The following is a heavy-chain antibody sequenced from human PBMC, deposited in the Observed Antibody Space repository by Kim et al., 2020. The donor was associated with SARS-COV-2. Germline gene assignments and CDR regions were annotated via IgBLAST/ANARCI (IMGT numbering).Heavy chain of an antibody. CDR1: GFTFSSYG. J-gene: IGHJ6*01. Sequence: GGSLRLSWAASGFTFSSYGMHWVRQAPGKGLEWVAVISYDGSNKYYADSVKGRFTISRDNSKNTLYLQMNSLRAEDTAVYYCAKDMAYYGSGSYYNYYY. D-gene: IGHD3-10*01. CDR2: ISYDGSNK. V-gene: IGHV3-30*18. CDR3: AKDMAYYGSGSYYNYYY.